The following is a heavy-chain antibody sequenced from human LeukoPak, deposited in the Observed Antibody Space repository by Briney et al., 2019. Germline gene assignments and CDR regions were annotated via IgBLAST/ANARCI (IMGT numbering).Heavy chain of an antibody. CDR3: AREKEVLDP. Sequence: SETLSLTCTVSGGSISGYYWSWIRQPPGKGLEWIGYIYYSGSTNYNPSLKSRVTISVDTSKNQFSLKLSSVTAADTAVYYCAREKEVLDPWGQGTLVTVSS. V-gene: IGHV4-59*01. D-gene: IGHD3-10*01. J-gene: IGHJ5*02. CDR2: IYYSGST. CDR1: GGSISGYY.